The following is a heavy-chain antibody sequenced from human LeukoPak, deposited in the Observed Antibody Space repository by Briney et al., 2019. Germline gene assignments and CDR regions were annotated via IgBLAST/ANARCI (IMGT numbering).Heavy chain of an antibody. CDR3: ARNTGSSGWYLPEDY. D-gene: IGHD6-19*01. V-gene: IGHV4-39*01. J-gene: IGHJ4*02. CDR1: GGSISSSSYY. CDR2: IYCSGST. Sequence: SETLSLTCTVSGGSISSSSYYWGWIRQPPGKGLEWIGSIYCSGSTYYNPSLKSRVTISVDTSKNQFSLKLSSVTAADTAVYYCARNTGSSGWYLPEDYWGQGTLVTVSS.